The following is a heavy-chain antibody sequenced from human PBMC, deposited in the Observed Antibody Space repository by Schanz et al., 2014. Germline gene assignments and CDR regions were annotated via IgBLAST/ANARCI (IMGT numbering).Heavy chain of an antibody. D-gene: IGHD4-17*01. J-gene: IGHJ6*02. V-gene: IGHV3-21*01. CDR1: GFAFSAYS. CDR2: ISSSGSYI. Sequence: EVQLVESGGGLVKPGGSLRLSCAASGFAFSAYSMNWVRQAPGKGLEWVSSISSSGSYIYFPDSVKGRFTISRDNAKNSLYLQMNSLRAEDTAVYYCARVRAYDYGAEVHGMDVWGHGTTVTFSS. CDR3: ARVRAYDYGAEVHGMDV.